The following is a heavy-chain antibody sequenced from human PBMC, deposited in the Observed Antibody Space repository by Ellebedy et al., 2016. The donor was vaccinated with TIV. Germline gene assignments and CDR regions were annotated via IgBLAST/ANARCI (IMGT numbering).Heavy chain of an antibody. CDR3: AKARGNSFGSLIDY. Sequence: PGGSLRLSCAASGFTFSNFAFNWVRHTPGKGLEWVAGISGTGKATKYADSVKGRFIISKDNSRNLVRLQMNTLGGEDTALYFCAKARGNSFGSLIDYWGRGAQVTVS. D-gene: IGHD5-18*01. CDR2: ISGTGKAT. V-gene: IGHV3-23*01. J-gene: IGHJ4*02. CDR1: GFTFSNFA.